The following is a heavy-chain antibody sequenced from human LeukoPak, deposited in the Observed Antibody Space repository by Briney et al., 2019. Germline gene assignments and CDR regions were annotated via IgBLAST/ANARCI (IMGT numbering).Heavy chain of an antibody. J-gene: IGHJ3*02. D-gene: IGHD3-10*01. Sequence: RGSLMLSCAASGFTFSGYSRNWVRQAPGKGLEWVLHIYYSATTYAASVKGRFTISRDNAKHSLYMQMNSLRDEDTCVYYCARDLHYAFDIWGQGKMVTASS. CDR1: GFTFSGYS. CDR3: ARDLHYAFDI. CDR2: IYYSATT. V-gene: IGHV3-48*02.